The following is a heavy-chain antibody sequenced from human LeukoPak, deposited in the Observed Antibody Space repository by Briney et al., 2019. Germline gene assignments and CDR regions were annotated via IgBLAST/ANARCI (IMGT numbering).Heavy chain of an antibody. CDR3: ARRYFSGDCYSVTYWFFDL. CDR2: IYVSDSDT. CDR1: GYRSANYW. Sequence: GGSLKISCQASGYRSANYWISWVRQLPGKGLEWMGIIYVSDSDTRYSPSFQGQVTISADRSINTDYLQWASLKASDTAIYYCARRYFSGDCYSVTYWFFDLWGRGTLVTVSS. D-gene: IGHD2-21*02. J-gene: IGHJ2*01. V-gene: IGHV5-51*01.